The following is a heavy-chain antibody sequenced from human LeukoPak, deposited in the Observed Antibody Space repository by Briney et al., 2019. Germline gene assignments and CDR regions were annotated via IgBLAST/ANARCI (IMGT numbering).Heavy chain of an antibody. CDR1: GGSFSGYY. V-gene: IGHV4-34*01. D-gene: IGHD3-10*01. CDR3: ARGLLGNYYGSGSYFDY. CDR2: INHSGST. J-gene: IGHJ4*02. Sequence: SETLSLTCAVYGGSFSGYYWSWIRQPPGKGLEWIGEINHSGSTNYNPSLKSRVTISVDTSKNQFSLKLSSVTAADTAVYYCARGLLGNYYGSGSYFDYWGQGTPVTVSS.